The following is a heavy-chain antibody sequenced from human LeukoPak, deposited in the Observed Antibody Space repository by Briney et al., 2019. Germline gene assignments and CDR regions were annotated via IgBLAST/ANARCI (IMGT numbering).Heavy chain of an antibody. Sequence: SETLSLTCAVSGGSISSSNWWSWVRQPPGKGLEWIGEIYHSGSTNYNPSLKSRVTISVDTSKNQFSLKLSSVTAADTAVYYCARGRRSWYKNWFDPWGQGTLVTVSS. CDR1: GGSISSSNW. V-gene: IGHV4-4*02. CDR3: ARGRRSWYKNWFDP. J-gene: IGHJ5*02. CDR2: IYHSGST. D-gene: IGHD6-13*01.